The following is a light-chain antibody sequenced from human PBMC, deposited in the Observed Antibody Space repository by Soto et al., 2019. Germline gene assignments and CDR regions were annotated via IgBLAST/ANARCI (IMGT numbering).Light chain of an antibody. J-gene: IGKJ1*01. V-gene: IGKV3-11*01. Sequence: EFVLTQSPATLSLSPGERATLSCRASQSVSSYLAWYQQKPGQAPRLLIYDASNRATGIPARFSGTGSGTDFTLTINNLEPEDFAVYYCQQYNSYRTFGQGTKVEIK. CDR1: QSVSSY. CDR3: QQYNSYRT. CDR2: DAS.